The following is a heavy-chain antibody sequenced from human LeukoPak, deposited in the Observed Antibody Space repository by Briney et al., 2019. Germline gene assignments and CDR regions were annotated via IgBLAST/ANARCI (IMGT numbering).Heavy chain of an antibody. CDR1: GFTFSSYA. CDR3: AKDDGDYYDSSGYYPDY. CDR2: ISGSGGST. D-gene: IGHD3-22*01. V-gene: IGHV3-23*01. J-gene: IGHJ4*02. Sequence: GGSLRLSCAASGFTFSSYAMSWVRQAPGKGLEWVSAISGSGGSTYYADSVKGRFTISRDNSKNTLYLQMNSLRAEDTAVYYCAKDDGDYYDSSGYYPDYWGQGTLVTVSS.